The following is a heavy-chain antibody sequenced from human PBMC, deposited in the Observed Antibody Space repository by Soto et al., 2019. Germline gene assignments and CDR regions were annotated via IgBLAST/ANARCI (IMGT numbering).Heavy chain of an antibody. CDR1: GFTFSSFA. D-gene: IGHD5-18*01. CDR3: AGPGYSSQDY. CDR2: ISGSGDGT. J-gene: IGHJ4*02. V-gene: IGHV3-23*01. Sequence: GGSLRLSCAASGFTFSSFALSWVRQAPGKGLEWVSAISGSGDGTDYAASVKGRFTISRDNSKNTLYLQMNSLRAEDTAVYYCAGPGYSSQDYWGQGALVTV.